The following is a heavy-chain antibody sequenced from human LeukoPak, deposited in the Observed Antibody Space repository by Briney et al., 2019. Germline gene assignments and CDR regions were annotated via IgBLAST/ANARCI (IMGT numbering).Heavy chain of an antibody. CDR2: ISSGSDTI. Sequence: GGSLRLSCAASGFTFSSYAMSWVRQAPGKGPEWVSYISSGSDTIYYADSAKGRFTMSRDNAKNSLFLQMNSLRAEDTAVYYCARATRNGYDYWGQGILVAVSS. J-gene: IGHJ4*02. CDR3: ARATRNGYDY. D-gene: IGHD5-24*01. CDR1: GFTFSSYA. V-gene: IGHV3-48*04.